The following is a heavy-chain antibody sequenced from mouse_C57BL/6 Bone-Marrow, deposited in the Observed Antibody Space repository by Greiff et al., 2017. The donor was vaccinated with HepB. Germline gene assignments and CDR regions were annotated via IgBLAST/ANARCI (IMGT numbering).Heavy chain of an antibody. CDR2: IYPGSGST. V-gene: IGHV1-55*01. J-gene: IGHJ4*01. D-gene: IGHD2-4*01. CDR1: GYTFTSYW. Sequence: QVQLQQPGAELVKPGASVKMSCKASGYTFTSYWITWVKQRPGQGLEWIGDIYPGSGSTNYNDKFKSKATLTVDTSSSTAYMQLSSLTSEDSAVYYCARFDYDGYYAMDYWGQGTSVTVSS. CDR3: ARFDYDGYYAMDY.